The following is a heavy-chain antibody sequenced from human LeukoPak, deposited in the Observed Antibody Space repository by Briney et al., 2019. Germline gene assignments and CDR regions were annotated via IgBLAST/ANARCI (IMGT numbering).Heavy chain of an antibody. CDR3: AKGRGYSYGTTPAGVCPFCYMDV. CDR1: GFTFDDYA. D-gene: IGHD5-18*01. Sequence: GGSLRLSCAASGFTFDDYAMHWVRQAPGKGLEWVSLISWDGGSTYYADSVKGRFTISRDNSKNSLYLQMNSLRAEDTALYYCAKGRGYSYGTTPAGVCPFCYMDVWGKGTTVTVSS. V-gene: IGHV3-43D*03. J-gene: IGHJ6*03. CDR2: ISWDGGST.